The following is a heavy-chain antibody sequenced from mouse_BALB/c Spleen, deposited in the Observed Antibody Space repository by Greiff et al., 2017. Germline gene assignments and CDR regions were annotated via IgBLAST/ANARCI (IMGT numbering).Heavy chain of an antibody. CDR1: GFTFSSYG. J-gene: IGHJ2*01. CDR2: ISSGGSYT. CDR3: ARGVLRYNFDT. Sequence: EVKVVESGGDLVKPGGSLKLSCAASGFTFSSYGMSWVRQTPDKRLEWVATISSGGSYTYYPDSVKGRFTISRDNAKNTLYLQMSSLKSEDTAMYYCARGVLRYNFDTRGEGTTLTESS. D-gene: IGHD1-1*01. V-gene: IGHV5-6*01.